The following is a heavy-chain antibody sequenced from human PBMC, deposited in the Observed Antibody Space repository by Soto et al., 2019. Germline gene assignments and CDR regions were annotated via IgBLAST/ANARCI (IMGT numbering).Heavy chain of an antibody. V-gene: IGHV3-53*01. D-gene: IGHD6-13*01. CDR3: ARDRVAAGSDY. Sequence: PGGSLRLSCAASGFTVSSNYMSWVRQAPGKGLEWVSVIYSGGSTYYADSVKGRFTISRDNSKNTLYLQMNSLRAEDTAVYYCARDRVAAGSDYWGQGTLVTVSS. CDR1: GFTVSSNY. J-gene: IGHJ4*02. CDR2: IYSGGST.